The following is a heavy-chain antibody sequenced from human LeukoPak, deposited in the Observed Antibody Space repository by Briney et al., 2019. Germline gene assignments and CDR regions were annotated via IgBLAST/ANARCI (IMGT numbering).Heavy chain of an antibody. CDR2: IYYSGST. D-gene: IGHD6-6*01. CDR3: ARGPGGSSSSDFDY. Sequence: SETLSLTCTVSGGSISSSSYYWGWIRQPPGKGLEWIGSIYYSGSTYYNPSLKSRVTISVDTSKNQFSLKLSSVTAADTAVYYCARGPGGSSSSDFDYWGQGTLVTVSS. CDR1: GGSISSSSYY. V-gene: IGHV4-39*07. J-gene: IGHJ4*02.